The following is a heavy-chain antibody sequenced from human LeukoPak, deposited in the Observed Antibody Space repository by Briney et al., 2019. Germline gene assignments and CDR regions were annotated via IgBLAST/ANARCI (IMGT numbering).Heavy chain of an antibody. CDR3: ARGPASSSSSYWFDP. CDR1: GYTFTSYD. CDR2: MNPNSGNT. D-gene: IGHD6-6*01. V-gene: IGHV1-8*01. J-gene: IGHJ5*02. Sequence: ASVKVSCKASGYTFTSYDINWVRQATGQGLKWMGWMNPNSGNTGYAQKFQGRVTMTRNTSISTAYMELSSLRSEDTAVYYCARGPASSSSSYWFDPWGQGTLVTVSS.